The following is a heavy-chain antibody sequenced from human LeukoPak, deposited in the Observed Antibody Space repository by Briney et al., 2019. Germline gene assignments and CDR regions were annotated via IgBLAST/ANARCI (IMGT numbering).Heavy chain of an antibody. CDR2: ISSDGSNK. V-gene: IGHV3-30*18. D-gene: IGHD6-6*01. CDR1: GFTFSSYG. J-gene: IGHJ4*02. CDR3: VKDRGTSSLFLDY. Sequence: PGRSLRLSCAASGFTFSSYGMHWVRQAPGKGLEWVSIISSDGSNKYYADSMKGRFTISRDNSMSTLFLQMNSLGDEDTAVYYCVKDRGTSSLFLDYWGPGTLVTVSS.